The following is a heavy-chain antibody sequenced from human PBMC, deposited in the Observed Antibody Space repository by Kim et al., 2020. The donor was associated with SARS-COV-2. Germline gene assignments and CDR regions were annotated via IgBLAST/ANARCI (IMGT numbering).Heavy chain of an antibody. D-gene: IGHD3-22*01. CDR1: GYTFTSYG. Sequence: ASVKVSCKASGYTFTSYGISWVRQAPGQGLEWMGWISAYNGNTNYAQKLQGRVTMTTDTSTSTAYMELRSLRSDDTAVYYCATTNIRSSWVSLGFYDSSVHDSLWGQGTLVTVSS. CDR2: ISAYNGNT. J-gene: IGHJ4*02. CDR3: ATTNIRSSWVSLGFYDSSVHDSL. V-gene: IGHV1-18*04.